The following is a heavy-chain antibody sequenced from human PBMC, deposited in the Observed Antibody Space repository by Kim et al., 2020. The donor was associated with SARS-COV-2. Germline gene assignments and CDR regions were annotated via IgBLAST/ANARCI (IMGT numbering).Heavy chain of an antibody. CDR1: GGSISSYD. D-gene: IGHD6-19*01. J-gene: IGHJ6*02. Sequence: SETLSLTCTVSGGSISSYDWSWIRQPPGKGLEWIGYIYYSGSTNYNPSLKSRVTISVDTCKNQFSLKLSSVTAADTAVYYCARGADSPSIAVAATLYYGMDVPGQGTTVTVSS. V-gene: IGHV4-59*13. CDR3: ARGADSPSIAVAATLYYGMDV. CDR2: IYYSGST.